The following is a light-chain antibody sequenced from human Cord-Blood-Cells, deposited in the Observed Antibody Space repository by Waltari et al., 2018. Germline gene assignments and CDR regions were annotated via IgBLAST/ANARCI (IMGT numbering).Light chain of an antibody. Sequence: QSALTQPASVSGSPGQSTTISCTGTSSDLGAYNYVPWYQQHPGKAPKLMIYDVSNRPSGVSNRFSGSKSGNTASLTISGLQAEDEADYYCSSYTSSSTYVVFGGGTKLTVL. CDR1: SSDLGAYNY. J-gene: IGLJ2*01. CDR3: SSYTSSSTYVV. CDR2: DVS. V-gene: IGLV2-14*01.